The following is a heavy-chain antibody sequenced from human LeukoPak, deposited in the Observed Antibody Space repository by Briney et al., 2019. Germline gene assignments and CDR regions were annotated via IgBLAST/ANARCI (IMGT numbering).Heavy chain of an antibody. V-gene: IGHV4-61*02. D-gene: IGHD4-17*01. CDR3: AGEVRSSYFDS. CDR2: IYPSGST. J-gene: IGHJ4*02. Sequence: PSQTLSLTCTVSGDSISSGSYYWSWIRQPAGKGLEWIGRIYPSGSTNYNPSLKSRVTISVDTSKNQFSLKLSSVTAADTAVYYCAGEVRSSYFDSWGQGTLVTVSS. CDR1: GDSISSGSYY.